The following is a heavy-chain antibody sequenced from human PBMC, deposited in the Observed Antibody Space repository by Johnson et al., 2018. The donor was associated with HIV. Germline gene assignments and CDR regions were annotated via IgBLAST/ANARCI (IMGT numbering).Heavy chain of an antibody. CDR3: ARDPYYYDSSGYYYGNDAFDI. CDR2: ISSSGSTI. V-gene: IGHV3-11*04. Sequence: QVQLVESGGGLVKPGGSLRLSCAPSGFTFSDYYMSWMRQAPGQGLEWVSYISSSGSTIYYADSVKGRFTISRDNAKNSLYLQMNSLSAEDTAVYYCARDPYYYDSSGYYYGNDAFDIWGQGTMVTVSS. J-gene: IGHJ3*02. CDR1: GFTFSDYY. D-gene: IGHD3-22*01.